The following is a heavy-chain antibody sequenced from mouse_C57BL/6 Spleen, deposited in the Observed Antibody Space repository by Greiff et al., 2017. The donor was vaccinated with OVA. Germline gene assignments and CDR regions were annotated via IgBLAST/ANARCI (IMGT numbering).Heavy chain of an antibody. CDR3: ANDSPWFAY. CDR1: GYSFTGYY. D-gene: IGHD3-2*01. J-gene: IGHJ3*01. CDR2: INPSTGGT. Sequence: EVKLQESGPELVKPGASVKISCKASGYSFTGYYMNWVKQSPEKSLEWIGEINPSTGGTTYNQKFKAKATLTVDKSSSTAYMQLKSLTSEDFAVYYCANDSPWFAYWGQGTLVTVSA. V-gene: IGHV1-42*01.